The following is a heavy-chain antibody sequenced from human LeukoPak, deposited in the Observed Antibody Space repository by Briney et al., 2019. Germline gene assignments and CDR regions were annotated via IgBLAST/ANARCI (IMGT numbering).Heavy chain of an antibody. J-gene: IGHJ3*02. D-gene: IGHD3-3*01. CDR3: ARQGPYYDFWSGYYGAFDI. Sequence: SETLSLTCTVSGGSISSSSYYWGWIRQPPGKGLEWIGSIYYSGSTYYNPSLKSRVTISVDTSKNQFSLKLSSVTAADTAVYYCARQGPYYDFWSGYYGAFDIWGQGTMVTVSS. CDR1: GGSISSSSYY. V-gene: IGHV4-39*01. CDR2: IYYSGST.